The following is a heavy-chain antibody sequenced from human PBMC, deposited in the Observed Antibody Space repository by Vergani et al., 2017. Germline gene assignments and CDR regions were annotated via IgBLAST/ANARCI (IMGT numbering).Heavy chain of an antibody. CDR2: IYSGGSST. V-gene: IGHV3-23*03. CDR3: AISRRYCSSTSCYTRKFDY. J-gene: IGHJ4*02. CDR1: GFTFSSYA. D-gene: IGHD2-2*02. Sequence: EVQLLESGGGLVQPGGSLRLSCAASGFTFSSYAMSWVRQAPGKGLEWVSVIYSGGSSTYYADSVKGRFTISRDNSKNTLYLQMNSLRAVDTAVYYCAISRRYCSSTSCYTRKFDYWGQGTLVTVSS.